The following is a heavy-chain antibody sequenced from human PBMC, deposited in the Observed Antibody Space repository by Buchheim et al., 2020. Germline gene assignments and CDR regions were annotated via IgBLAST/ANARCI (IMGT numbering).Heavy chain of an antibody. D-gene: IGHD2-21*01. CDR1: GFTFRNYG. CDR2: ISYDGNKK. J-gene: IGHJ4*02. V-gene: IGHV3-30*18. CDR3: AKAYCGGDCYWTDH. Sequence: QVQLIESGGGVVQPGTSLRLSCVASGFTFRNYGMHWVRQAPGKGLEWVAVISYDGNKKYYADSVKGRFTISKDNSNSTVYLQMKSLRPEDTAVYFCAKAYCGGDCYWTDHWGQGTL.